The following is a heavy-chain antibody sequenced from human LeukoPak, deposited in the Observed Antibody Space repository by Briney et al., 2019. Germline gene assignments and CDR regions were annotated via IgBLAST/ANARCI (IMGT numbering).Heavy chain of an antibody. Sequence: SETLSLTCTVSGGSISSYCWIWVRQPAEKGLEWIGRICSSGSTIYNPSLESRVAMSSDMSNNQFSLRLSSVTAADTAVYYCARDRGTDGSDQPDPWGQGTLVTVSS. J-gene: IGHJ5*02. D-gene: IGHD3-10*01. CDR1: GGSISSYC. CDR2: ICSSGST. V-gene: IGHV4-4*07. CDR3: ARDRGTDGSDQPDP.